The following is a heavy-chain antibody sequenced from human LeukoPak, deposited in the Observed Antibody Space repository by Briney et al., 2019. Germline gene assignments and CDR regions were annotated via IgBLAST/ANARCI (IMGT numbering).Heavy chain of an antibody. D-gene: IGHD3-22*01. CDR1: GFTLSSYA. Sequence: PGGSLRLSCAASGFTLSSYAMNWVRQAPGKGLEWVSAISGSGDSTNYADSVKGRFTITRDKSKNTLYLQMNSLRAEDTAVYYCARADSSGYYYSQFKYWGQGTLVTVSS. V-gene: IGHV3-23*01. CDR2: ISGSGDST. CDR3: ARADSSGYYYSQFKY. J-gene: IGHJ4*02.